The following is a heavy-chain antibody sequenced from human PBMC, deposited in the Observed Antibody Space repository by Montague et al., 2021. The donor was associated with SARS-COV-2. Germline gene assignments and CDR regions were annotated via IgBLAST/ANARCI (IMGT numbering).Heavy chain of an antibody. Sequence: RSISLAASGFTFSIYSMNWVRQAPGKGLEWVSYITGTSSLVHYADSVKGRFTISRDNAQNSLYLQMNSLRDEDTAVYYCARSTGHFGYWGLGTLVTVSS. CDR3: ARSTGHFGY. J-gene: IGHJ4*02. CDR1: GFTFSIYS. V-gene: IGHV3-48*02. CDR2: ITGTSSLV. D-gene: IGHD7-27*01.